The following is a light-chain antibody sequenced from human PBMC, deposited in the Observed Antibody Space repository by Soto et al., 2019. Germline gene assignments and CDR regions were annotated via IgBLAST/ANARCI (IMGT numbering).Light chain of an antibody. V-gene: IGKV3-11*01. CDR3: QQRSNWPPIT. J-gene: IGKJ5*01. Sequence: VMTQSPATLSVSPGESATLSCRASQSISSNLAWYQQKPGQAPRLLMFRTYNRATGIPARFSGSGSGTDFTLTISSLEPEDFAVYYCQQRSNWPPITXGQGTRLEIK. CDR2: RTY. CDR1: QSISSN.